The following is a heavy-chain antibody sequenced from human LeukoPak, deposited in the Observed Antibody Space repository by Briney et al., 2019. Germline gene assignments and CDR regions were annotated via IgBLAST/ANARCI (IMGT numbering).Heavy chain of an antibody. CDR1: GFTFTTYS. Sequence: PGGSLRLSCAASGFTFTTYSANWVRQAPGKGLEWVSSISSSSSYIYYADSVKGRFTISRDNAKNSLYLQMNSLRAEDTAVYYCAKGHYYNILTGYSVRRGLDYWGQGTLVTVSS. CDR2: ISSSSSYI. J-gene: IGHJ4*02. D-gene: IGHD3-9*01. V-gene: IGHV3-21*01. CDR3: AKGHYYNILTGYSVRRGLDY.